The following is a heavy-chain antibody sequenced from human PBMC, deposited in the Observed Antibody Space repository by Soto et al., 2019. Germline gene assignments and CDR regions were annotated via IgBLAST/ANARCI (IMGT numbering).Heavy chain of an antibody. CDR2: IYGSGST. J-gene: IGHJ4*02. Sequence: QVQLQESGPGLVKPSETLSLTCTVSGGSINSYYWSSIRQSPEKGLEWIGYIYGSGSTNYNPSLNSXXTISVDTSTTHFSLSLTSVTAADTAVYYCAAAPRYWGQGTLVTVSS. D-gene: IGHD2-15*01. CDR1: GGSINSYY. V-gene: IGHV4-59*01. CDR3: AAAPRY.